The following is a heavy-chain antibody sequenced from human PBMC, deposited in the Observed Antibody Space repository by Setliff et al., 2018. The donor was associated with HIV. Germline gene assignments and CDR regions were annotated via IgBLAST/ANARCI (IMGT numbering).Heavy chain of an antibody. J-gene: IGHJ4*02. CDR3: ATLYGSGSYYNY. D-gene: IGHD3-10*01. Sequence: PSETLSLTCSVSGASVTSSSYYWGWIRQPPGKGLEWIGSIYYGGNTYSNPSLRSRLSISLDTSKNQFSLELYSVTAADTAVYYCATLYGSGSYYNYWGQGMLVTVSS. CDR1: GASVTSSSYY. CDR2: IYYGGNT. V-gene: IGHV4-39*01.